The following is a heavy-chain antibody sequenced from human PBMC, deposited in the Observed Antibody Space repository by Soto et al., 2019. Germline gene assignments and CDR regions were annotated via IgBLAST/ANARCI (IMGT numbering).Heavy chain of an antibody. CDR2: INHSGGT. D-gene: IGHD3-22*01. Sequence: QVQLQQWGAGLLKPSETLSLTCAVYGGSFSGYSWSWIRQPPGKGLEWIGEINHSGGTSYSPSLNSRXTXXXXXXXXXXXXXXXXXXXXXXXVYYCARGNWFDPWGQGTLVTVSS. CDR3: ARGNWFDP. J-gene: IGHJ5*02. V-gene: IGHV4-34*01. CDR1: GGSFSGYS.